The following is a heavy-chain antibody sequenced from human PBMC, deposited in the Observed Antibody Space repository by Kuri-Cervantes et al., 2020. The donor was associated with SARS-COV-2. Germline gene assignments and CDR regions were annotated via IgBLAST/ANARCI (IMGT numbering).Heavy chain of an antibody. CDR1: GGSISSSSYY. CDR3: ASRPGGRSAYCGATSCWGWFDP. V-gene: IGHV4-39*01. D-gene: IGHD2-21*01. Sequence: ESLKISCTVSGGSISSSSYYWGWIRQPPGKGLEWIGSIYSGGTTYYDPSLKSRVTISVDTSKNQFSLNLTSVTAADTAVYYCASRPGGRSAYCGATSCWGWFDPWGQGTPVTVSS. CDR2: IYSGGTT. J-gene: IGHJ5*02.